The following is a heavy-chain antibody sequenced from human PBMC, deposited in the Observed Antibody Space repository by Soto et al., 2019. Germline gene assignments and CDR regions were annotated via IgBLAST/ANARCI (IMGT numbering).Heavy chain of an antibody. CDR1: GGSISSYY. Sequence: SGTQSLTSTVSGGSISSYYWSWIRQPAGKGLEGIGRIYTSGSTNYNPSLKSRVTMSVDTSKNQFSLKLSSVTAADTAVYYCVREPGITMSLYDAFDSWGLGKMV. J-gene: IGHJ3*02. D-gene: IGHD3-10*02. CDR3: VREPGITMSLYDAFDS. V-gene: IGHV4-4*07. CDR2: IYTSGST.